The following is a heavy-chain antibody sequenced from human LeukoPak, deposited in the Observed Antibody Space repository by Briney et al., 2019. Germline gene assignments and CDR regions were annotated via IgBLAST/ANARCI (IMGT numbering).Heavy chain of an antibody. D-gene: IGHD6-6*01. Sequence: PGRSLRLSCAASGFTFTGYGMHWVRQAPGKGLEWVAVISYDGTNKYYADSAKGRFTISRDNSKNTLYLQMNSLRAEDTAVYYCARGVWSSSGYYMDVWGKGTTVTVSS. CDR2: ISYDGTNK. CDR1: GFTFTGYG. CDR3: ARGVWSSSGYYMDV. J-gene: IGHJ6*03. V-gene: IGHV3-33*01.